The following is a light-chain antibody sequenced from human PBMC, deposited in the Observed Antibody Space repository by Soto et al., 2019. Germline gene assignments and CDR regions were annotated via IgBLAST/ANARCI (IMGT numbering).Light chain of an antibody. CDR2: SNN. CDR1: SSNIGSYN. Sequence: QSVLTQPPSVSGTPGQRVTISCSGSSSNIGSYNVNWYQQLPGTAPKLLIYSNNQRPSGVPDRFSGSKSGPSASLAISGLQSEDEADLYGAAWDHNLNGYGFGTGTKLTVL. V-gene: IGLV1-44*01. J-gene: IGLJ1*01. CDR3: AAWDHNLNGYG.